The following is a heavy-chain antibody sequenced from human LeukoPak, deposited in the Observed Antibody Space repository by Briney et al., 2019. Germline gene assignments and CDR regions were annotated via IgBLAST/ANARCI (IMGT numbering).Heavy chain of an antibody. CDR2: ISAYNGNT. Sequence: ASVKVSCKASGYTFTSYGISWVRQAPGQGLEWMGWISAYNGNTNYAQKLQGRVTMTTDTSTSTAYMELSSLRSEDTAVYYCARTTVTIFGVALYYYYYYMDVWGKGTTVTVSS. CDR3: ARTTVTIFGVALYYYYYYMDV. V-gene: IGHV1-18*01. J-gene: IGHJ6*03. D-gene: IGHD3-3*01. CDR1: GYTFTSYG.